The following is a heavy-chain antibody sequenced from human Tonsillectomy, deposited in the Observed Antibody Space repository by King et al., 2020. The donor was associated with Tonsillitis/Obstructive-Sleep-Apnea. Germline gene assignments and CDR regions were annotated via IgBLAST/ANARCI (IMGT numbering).Heavy chain of an antibody. Sequence: VQLVESGGGVVQPGRSLRLSCAASGFTFSSYGMHWVRQAPGKGLEWVAVIWYDGSNKYYADSVKGRFTISRDNSKNTLYLQMNSLRAEDTAMYYCARGPSVGATQVDYWGQGALVTLSS. CDR3: ARGPSVGATQVDY. D-gene: IGHD1-26*01. V-gene: IGHV3-33*01. CDR2: IWYDGSNK. J-gene: IGHJ4*02. CDR1: GFTFSSYG.